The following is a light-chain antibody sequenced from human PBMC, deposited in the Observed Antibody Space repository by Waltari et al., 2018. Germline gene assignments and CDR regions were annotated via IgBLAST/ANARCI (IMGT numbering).Light chain of an antibody. Sequence: FILTQSHSVSESPGRTGTISCSGSGGSFATHSVPWYQQRPGSAPTTVIYADNQRPSGVPDRFSGSVDSSSNSASLTISGLQTEDEADYYCQSYDGDRSWVFGGGTKLTVL. CDR2: ADN. J-gene: IGLJ3*02. CDR1: GGSFATHS. V-gene: IGLV6-57*02. CDR3: QSYDGDRSWV.